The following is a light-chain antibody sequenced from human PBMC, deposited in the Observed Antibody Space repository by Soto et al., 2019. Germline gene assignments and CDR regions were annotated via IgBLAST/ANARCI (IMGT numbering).Light chain of an antibody. Sequence: QSALTQPPSASGSPGQSVTISCTGTSSDVGGYNYVSWYQQHPGKAPKVMIYEVSKRPSGVPERFSGSKSGNTASLTVSGLQAEDEADYYCSSYAGSNSYVFGTGTKLTVL. CDR1: SSDVGGYNY. CDR3: SSYAGSNSYV. CDR2: EVS. V-gene: IGLV2-8*01. J-gene: IGLJ1*01.